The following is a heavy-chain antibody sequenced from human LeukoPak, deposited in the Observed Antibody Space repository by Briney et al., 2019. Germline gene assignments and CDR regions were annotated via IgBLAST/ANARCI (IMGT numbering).Heavy chain of an antibody. J-gene: IGHJ5*02. CDR2: ISSYNDNT. CDR3: ARDLRSKYLDWLRPFDP. Sequence: KVSCKASGYTFTSYCISWVRQAPGQGLEGMGWISSYNDNTNYAKKPLRSDTIITDTSTSTADLVPRSRRSDAAAVLYCARDLRSKYLDWLRPFDPWGQGTLVTVSS. V-gene: IGHV1-18*04. CDR1: GYTFTSYC. D-gene: IGHD3-9*01.